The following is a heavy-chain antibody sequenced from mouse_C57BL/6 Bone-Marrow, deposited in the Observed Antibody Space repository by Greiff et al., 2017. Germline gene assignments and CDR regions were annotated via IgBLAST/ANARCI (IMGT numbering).Heavy chain of an antibody. D-gene: IGHD1-1*01. J-gene: IGHJ2*01. V-gene: IGHV1-64*01. CDR1: GYTFTSYW. Sequence: QVQLQQPGAELVKPGASVKLSCKASGYTFTSYWMHWVKQRPGQGLEWIGMIHPNSGSTNYNEKFKSKATLTVDKSSSTAYMQLSILTSGDSAVDDCARFYFYCGSYFDCWGQGTTLTVSS. CDR2: IHPNSGST. CDR3: ARFYFYCGSYFDC.